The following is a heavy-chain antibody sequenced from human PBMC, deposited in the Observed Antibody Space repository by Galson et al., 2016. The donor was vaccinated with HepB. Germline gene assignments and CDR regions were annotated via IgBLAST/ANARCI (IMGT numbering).Heavy chain of an antibody. D-gene: IGHD2-2*01. CDR2: IYPEDSDT. Sequence: QSGAEVKKAGESLKISCKTSGYKFASFWIGWVRLMPGKGLEWMGIIYPEDSDTRYNPSFRGQVTLSVDKSISTAYIQWNSLKASDTATYYCAVTSSPVNWFDPWGQGTQVTVSS. CDR1: GYKFASFW. CDR3: AVTSSPVNWFDP. V-gene: IGHV5-51*01. J-gene: IGHJ5*02.